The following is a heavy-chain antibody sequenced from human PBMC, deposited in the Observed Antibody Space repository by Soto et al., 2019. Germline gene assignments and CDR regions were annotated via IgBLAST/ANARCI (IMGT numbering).Heavy chain of an antibody. CDR3: ARVARGAWGVFDP. D-gene: IGHD3-10*01. CDR2: IDYDGSTT. CDR1: GFSFSSYW. V-gene: IGHV3-74*01. J-gene: IGHJ5*02. Sequence: EVQLVESGGGLVQPGGSLRLSCAASGFSFSSYWMHWVRQAPVKGLVWVSRIDYDGSTTIYADSVKGRFTISRDNAKSMLYLQMNSLTAEDTAVYYCARVARGAWGVFDPWGQGTLVTVSS.